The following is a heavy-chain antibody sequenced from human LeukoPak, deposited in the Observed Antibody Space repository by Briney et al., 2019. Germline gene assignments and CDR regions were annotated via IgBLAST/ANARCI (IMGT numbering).Heavy chain of an antibody. CDR1: EFTFSDYY. CDR3: ARDRLGDYDHSGYYDK. CDR2: ICDSGRTI. D-gene: IGHD3-22*01. V-gene: IGHV3-11*01. J-gene: IGHJ4*02. Sequence: NTGGSLRLSCAASEFTFSDYYMSWIRQATGKGLEWVSYICDSGRTIYYADSVKGRFTISRDNAKNSVYLQMNNLGAEDTAVYYCARDRLGDYDHSGYYDKWGQGTLVTVSS.